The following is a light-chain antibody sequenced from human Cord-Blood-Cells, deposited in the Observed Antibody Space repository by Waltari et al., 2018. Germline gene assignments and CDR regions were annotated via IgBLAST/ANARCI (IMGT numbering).Light chain of an antibody. V-gene: IGKV3-20*01. J-gene: IGKJ2*03. CDR3: QQYGSSPYS. CDR1: QRVSSSY. Sequence: ELVLTQSPGTLSLSPGERATLSCRASQRVSSSYLAWYQQKPGQAPRLLINGASSRATGIPDRFSGSGSGTDFTLTISRLEPEDFAVYYCQQYGSSPYSFGQGTKLEIK. CDR2: GAS.